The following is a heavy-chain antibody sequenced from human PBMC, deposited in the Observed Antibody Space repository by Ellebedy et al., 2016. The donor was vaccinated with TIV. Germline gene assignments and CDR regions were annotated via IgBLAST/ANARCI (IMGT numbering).Heavy chain of an antibody. CDR1: GITVSNNY. J-gene: IGHJ4*02. Sequence: GGSLRLXXVASGITVSNNYMRWVRQAPGKGLEWVASIKSDGNETYYVDSVKGRFTISRDNAKNSVYLQMNNLRAEDTAVYFCARNVGWEVFDYWGQGALVTVSS. CDR3: ARNVGWEVFDY. V-gene: IGHV3-7*04. D-gene: IGHD6-19*01. CDR2: IKSDGNET.